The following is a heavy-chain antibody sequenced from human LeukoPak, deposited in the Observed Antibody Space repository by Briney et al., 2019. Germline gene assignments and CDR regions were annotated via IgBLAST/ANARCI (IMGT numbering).Heavy chain of an antibody. D-gene: IGHD2-15*01. CDR2: ITDTSHI. CDR3: ATTFPYCSSGTCAL. Sequence: GGSLRLSCAASGFTFNIHSMNWVRQAPGKGLEWVSSITDTSHIYDADSVKGRFTISRDNARNSLYLQTNSLRAEDTAVYYCATTFPYCSSGTCALGGQGTLVTVSS. J-gene: IGHJ4*02. CDR1: GFTFNIHS. V-gene: IGHV3-21*01.